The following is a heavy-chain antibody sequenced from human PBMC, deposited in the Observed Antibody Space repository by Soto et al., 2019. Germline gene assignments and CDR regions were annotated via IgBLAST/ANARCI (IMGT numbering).Heavy chain of an antibody. CDR2: ISGSGGST. D-gene: IGHD3-3*01. CDR3: AKDGSTYIYDFWTDNSSDP. J-gene: IGHJ5*02. Sequence: GGSLRLSCAASGFTFSSYAMSWVRQAPGKGLEWVSAISGSGGSTYYADSVKGRFTISRDNSKNMLYLQMNSLRAEDTAVYYCAKDGSTYIYDFWTDNSSDPWGQGTLVTVSS. CDR1: GFTFSSYA. V-gene: IGHV3-23*01.